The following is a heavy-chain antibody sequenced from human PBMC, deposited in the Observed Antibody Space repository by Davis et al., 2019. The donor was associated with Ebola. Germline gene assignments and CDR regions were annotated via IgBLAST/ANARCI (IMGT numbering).Heavy chain of an antibody. CDR2: INPNSGGT. CDR1: GYTFTGYY. D-gene: IGHD3-10*01. J-gene: IGHJ6*02. Sequence: AASVKVSCKASGYTFTGYYMHWVRQAPGQGLEWMGWINPNSGGTNYAQKFQGWVTMTRDTSISTAYMELSSLRSEDTAVYYCAEAGGGSGSYYSGGYYYGMDVWGQGTTVTVSS. V-gene: IGHV1-2*04. CDR3: AEAGGGSGSYYSGGYYYGMDV.